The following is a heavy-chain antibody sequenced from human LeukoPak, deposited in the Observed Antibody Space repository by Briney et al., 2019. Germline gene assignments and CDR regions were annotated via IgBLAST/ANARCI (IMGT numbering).Heavy chain of an antibody. Sequence: SETLSLTCAVSGDYISSSSYYWGWIRQSPGTGLEWIGDIYHSGRTYYNPSLKSRVAISIDTSKNKFSLRLRSMTAADTAVFYCARRRYYDSTGYFEWGRGTLVTVPS. V-gene: IGHV4-39*01. D-gene: IGHD3-22*01. CDR3: ARRRYYDSTGYFE. CDR2: IYHSGRT. J-gene: IGHJ1*01. CDR1: GDYISSSSYY.